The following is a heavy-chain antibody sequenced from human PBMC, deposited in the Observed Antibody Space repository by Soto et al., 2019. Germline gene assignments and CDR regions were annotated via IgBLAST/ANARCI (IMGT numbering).Heavy chain of an antibody. CDR1: GFTFSSYE. D-gene: IGHD3-3*01. V-gene: IGHV3-48*03. CDR3: ARRDPRPYYDFWSGYSFDY. Sequence: LRLSCAASGFTFSSYEMNWVRQAPGKGLEWVSYISSSGSTIYYADSVKGRFTISRDNAKNSLYLQMNSLRAEDTAVYYCARRDPRPYYDFWSGYSFDYWGQGTLVTVSS. J-gene: IGHJ4*02. CDR2: ISSSGSTI.